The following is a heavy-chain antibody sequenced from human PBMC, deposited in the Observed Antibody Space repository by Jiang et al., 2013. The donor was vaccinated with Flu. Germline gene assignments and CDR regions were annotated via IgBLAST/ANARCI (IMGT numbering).Heavy chain of an antibody. CDR2: ISYDGSNK. V-gene: IGHV3-30*18. D-gene: IGHD3-10*01. CDR1: GFTFSSYG. CDR3: AKEFEYYGSGFIDY. Sequence: QLVESGGGVVQPGRSLRLSCAASGFTFSSYGMHWVRQAPGKGLEWVAVISYDGSNKYYADSVKGRFTISRDNSKNTLYLQMNSLRAEDTAVYYCAKEFEYYGSGFIDYWGQGTLVTVSS. J-gene: IGHJ4*02.